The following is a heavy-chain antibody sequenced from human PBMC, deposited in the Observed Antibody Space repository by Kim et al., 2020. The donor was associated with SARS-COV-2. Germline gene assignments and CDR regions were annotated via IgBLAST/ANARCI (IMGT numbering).Heavy chain of an antibody. D-gene: IGHD5-18*01. CDR3: AKDLRGYSYGDWFDP. J-gene: IGHJ5*02. V-gene: IGHV3-23*01. CDR1: GFTFSSYA. CDR2: ISGSGGST. Sequence: GGSLRLSCAASGFTFSSYAMSWVRQAPGKGLEWVSAISGSGGSTYYADSVKGRFTISRDNSKNTLYLQMNSLRAEDTAVYYCAKDLRGYSYGDWFDPWGQGTLVTVSS.